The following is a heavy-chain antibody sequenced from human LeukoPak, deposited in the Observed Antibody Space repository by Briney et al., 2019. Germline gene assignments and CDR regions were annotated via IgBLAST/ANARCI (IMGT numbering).Heavy chain of an antibody. J-gene: IGHJ4*02. CDR2: INPNSGGT. Sequence: RASVKVSCKASGYTFTGYYMHWVRQAPGQGLEWMGWINPNSGGTNYAQKFQGRVTMTRDTSISTAYMELSRLRSDDTAAYYCARDLGEGYERDYWGQGTLVTVSS. CDR3: ARDLGEGYERDY. CDR1: GYTFTGYY. V-gene: IGHV1-2*02. D-gene: IGHD2-15*01.